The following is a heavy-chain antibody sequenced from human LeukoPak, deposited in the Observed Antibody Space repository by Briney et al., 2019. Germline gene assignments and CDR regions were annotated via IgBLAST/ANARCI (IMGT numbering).Heavy chain of an antibody. D-gene: IGHD6-13*01. CDR3: ATDQKAAAGTVPQFDY. CDR2: FDPEDGET. V-gene: IGHV1-24*01. Sequence: ASVKVSCKVSGYTLTELSMHWVRQAPGKGREWMGGFDPEDGETIYAQKFQGRVTMTEDTSTDTAYMELSSLRSEDTAVYYCATDQKAAAGTVPQFDYWGQGTLVTVSS. CDR1: GYTLTELS. J-gene: IGHJ4*02.